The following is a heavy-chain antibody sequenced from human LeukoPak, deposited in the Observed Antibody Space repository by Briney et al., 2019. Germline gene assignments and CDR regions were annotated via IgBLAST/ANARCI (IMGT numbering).Heavy chain of an antibody. CDR2: INHSGST. V-gene: IGHV4-34*01. J-gene: IGHJ4*02. CDR1: GGSFSGYY. Sequence: SETLSLTCAVYGGSFSGYYWSWIRQPPGKGLEWIGEINHSGSTNYNPSLKSRVTISVDTSKNQFSLKLSSVTAADTAVYYCARVRPRNPFDYWGQGTLVTVSS. CDR3: ARVRPRNPFDY. D-gene: IGHD6-6*01.